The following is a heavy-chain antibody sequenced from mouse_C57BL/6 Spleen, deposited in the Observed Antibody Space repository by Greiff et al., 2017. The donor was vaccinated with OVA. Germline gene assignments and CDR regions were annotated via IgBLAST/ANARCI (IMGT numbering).Heavy chain of an antibody. D-gene: IGHD2-1*01. Sequence: VQLQQSGAELARPGASVKLSCKASGYTFTSYGISWVKQRTGQGLEWIGVIYPRSGNTYYNEKFKGKATLPADKSSSTAYMELRSLTSEDAAVYFCARGGNGNFDDWGKGTTLTVSS. CDR2: IYPRSGNT. CDR3: ARGGNGNFDD. J-gene: IGHJ2*01. CDR1: GYTFTSYG. V-gene: IGHV1-81*01.